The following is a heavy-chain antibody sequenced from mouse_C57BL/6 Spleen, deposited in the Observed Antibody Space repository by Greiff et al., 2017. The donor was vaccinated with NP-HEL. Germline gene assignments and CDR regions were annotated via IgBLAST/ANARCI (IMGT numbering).Heavy chain of an antibody. V-gene: IGHV1-64*01. CDR1: GYTFTSYW. J-gene: IGHJ1*03. D-gene: IGHD1-1*01. Sequence: QGQLQQPGAELVKPGASVKLSCKASGYTFTSYWMHWVKQRPGQGLEWIGMIHPNSGSTNYNEKFKSKATLTVDKSSSTAYMQLSSLTSEDSAVYYCARRDYGSSYWYFDVWGTGTTVTVSS. CDR2: IHPNSGST. CDR3: ARRDYGSSYWYFDV.